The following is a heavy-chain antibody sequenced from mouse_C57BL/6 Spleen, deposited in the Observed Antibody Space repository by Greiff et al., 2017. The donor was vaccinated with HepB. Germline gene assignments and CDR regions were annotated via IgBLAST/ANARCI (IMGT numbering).Heavy chain of an antibody. V-gene: IGHV1-52*01. CDR3: ARGIYDGYPRGD. CDR2: IDPSDSET. CDR1: GYTFTSYW. Sequence: QVQLQQPGAELVRPGSSVKLSCKASGYTFTSYWMHWVKQRPIQGLEWIGNIDPSDSETHYNQKFKDKATLTVDKSSSTAYMQLSSLTSEDSAVYYCARGIYDGYPRGDWGQGTTLTVSS. J-gene: IGHJ2*01. D-gene: IGHD2-3*01.